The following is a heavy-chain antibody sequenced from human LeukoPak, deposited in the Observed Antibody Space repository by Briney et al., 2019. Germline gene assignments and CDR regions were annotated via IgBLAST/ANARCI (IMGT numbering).Heavy chain of an antibody. J-gene: IGHJ4*02. CDR3: ARTMVRAIPGFDY. CDR2: MSHDRGRT. Sequence: ASVKVSCKASGYTFTSYDLNWVRQATGQELECLGWMSHDRGRTGYARKFQGRVTMTRNTSTGTAYMELNSLTSEDTDVYYCARTMVRAIPGFDYWGQGTLVTVSS. D-gene: IGHD3-10*01. CDR1: GYTFTSYD. V-gene: IGHV1-8*01.